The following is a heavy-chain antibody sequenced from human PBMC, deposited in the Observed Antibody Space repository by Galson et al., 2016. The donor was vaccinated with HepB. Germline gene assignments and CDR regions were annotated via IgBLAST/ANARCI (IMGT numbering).Heavy chain of an antibody. CDR2: VSKDSGTI. V-gene: IGHV3-48*01. Sequence: WVSYVSKDSGTIYYADSVKGRLIISRDNTENSLYLQMNSLRAEDTALYFCARERRGTSGWYYFDFWGQGTLVTVSS. CDR3: ARERRGTSGWYYFDF. J-gene: IGHJ4*02. D-gene: IGHD6-19*01.